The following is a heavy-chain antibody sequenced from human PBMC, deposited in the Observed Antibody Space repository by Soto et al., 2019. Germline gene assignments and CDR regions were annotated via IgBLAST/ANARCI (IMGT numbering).Heavy chain of an antibody. CDR3: ARDSSSWYWFDP. Sequence: PGGSLRLSCAASGFTFSSYAMHWVRQAPGKGLEWVAVIWYDGSNKYYADSVKGRFTISRDNSKNTLYLQMNSLIAEDTAVYYCARDSSSWYWFDPWGQGTLVTVSS. CDR1: GFTFSSYA. V-gene: IGHV3-33*08. CDR2: IWYDGSNK. J-gene: IGHJ5*02. D-gene: IGHD6-13*01.